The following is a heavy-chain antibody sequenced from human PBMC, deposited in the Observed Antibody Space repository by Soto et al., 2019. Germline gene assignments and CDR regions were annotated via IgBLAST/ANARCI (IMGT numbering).Heavy chain of an antibody. CDR2: ISSSSYI. J-gene: IGHJ6*03. D-gene: IGHD3-3*01. V-gene: IGHV3-21*01. CDR1: GFTFSSYS. Sequence: GSLRLSCAASGFTFSSYSMNWVRQAPGKGLEWVSSISSSSYIYYADSVKGRFTISRDNAKNSLYLQMNSLRAEDTAVYYCARDPSQRFLVWLSDYYYYYMDVWGKGTTVTVSS. CDR3: ARDPSQRFLVWLSDYYYYYMDV.